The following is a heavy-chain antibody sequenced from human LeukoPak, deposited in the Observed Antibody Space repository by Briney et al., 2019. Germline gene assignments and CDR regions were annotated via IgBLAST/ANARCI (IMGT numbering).Heavy chain of an antibody. J-gene: IGHJ4*02. Sequence: ASVKVSCKASGYTFTSYGISWVRQTPGQGLEWMGWISAYNGNTNYAQKLQGRVTMTTDTSTSTAYMELRSLRSDDTAVYYCAGSRRTHLTADYWGQGTLVTVSS. CDR1: GYTFTSYG. CDR3: AGSRRTHLTADY. V-gene: IGHV1-18*01. D-gene: IGHD1/OR15-1a*01. CDR2: ISAYNGNT.